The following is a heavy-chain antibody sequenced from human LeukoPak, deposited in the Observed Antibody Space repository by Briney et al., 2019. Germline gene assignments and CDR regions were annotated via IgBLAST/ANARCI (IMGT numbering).Heavy chain of an antibody. V-gene: IGHV1-69*13. CDR1: GGTFSSYA. CDR3: ARDLGYCTGGVCYMRLKGYYMDV. D-gene: IGHD2-8*02. Sequence: ASVKVSCKASGGTFSSYAISWVRQAPGQGLEWMGGIIPIFGTANYAQKFQGRVTITADESTSTAYMELSSLRSEDTAVYYCARDLGYCTGGVCYMRLKGYYMDVWGKGTTVTASS. CDR2: IIPIFGTA. J-gene: IGHJ6*03.